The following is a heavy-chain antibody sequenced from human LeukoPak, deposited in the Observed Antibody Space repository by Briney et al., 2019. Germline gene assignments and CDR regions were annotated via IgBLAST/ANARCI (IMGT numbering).Heavy chain of an antibody. CDR3: AREGSSSWSGDDAFDI. Sequence: SETLSLTCTVSGGSISSGDHYWSWIRQPPGKGLEWIGYIYYSGSTNYNPSLKSRVTISVDTSKNQFSLKLSSVTAADTAVYYCAREGSSSWSGDDAFDIWGQGTMVTVSS. CDR1: GGSISSGDHY. V-gene: IGHV4-61*08. CDR2: IYYSGST. D-gene: IGHD6-13*01. J-gene: IGHJ3*02.